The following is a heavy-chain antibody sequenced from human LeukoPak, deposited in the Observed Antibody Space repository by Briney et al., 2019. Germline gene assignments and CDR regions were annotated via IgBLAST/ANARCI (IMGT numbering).Heavy chain of an antibody. Sequence: ASVKVSCKASGYTFTSYYMHWVRQAPGQGLEWMGIINPSGGSTSYAQKFQGRVTMTRDMSTSTAYMELRSLRSEDTAVYYCARDQHEYCSDGSCYATQTHPDYNWFDPWGQGTLVTVSS. V-gene: IGHV1-46*01. CDR2: INPSGGST. J-gene: IGHJ5*02. CDR1: GYTFTSYY. D-gene: IGHD2-15*01. CDR3: ARDQHEYCSDGSCYATQTHPDYNWFDP.